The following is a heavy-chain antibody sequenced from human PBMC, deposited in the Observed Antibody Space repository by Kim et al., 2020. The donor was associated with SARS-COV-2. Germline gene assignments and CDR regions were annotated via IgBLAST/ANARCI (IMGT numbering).Heavy chain of an antibody. V-gene: IGHV4-39*01. D-gene: IGHD6-13*01. Sequence: SETLSLTCTVSGGSISSSSYYWGWIRQPPGKGLEWIGSIYYSGSTYYNPSLKSRVTISVDTSKNQFSLKLSSVTAADTAVYYCARHRYLLYSSSWYGEDDGDYAAGFDPWGQGTLVTVSS. CDR3: ARHRYLLYSSSWYGEDDGDYAAGFDP. J-gene: IGHJ5*02. CDR2: IYYSGST. CDR1: GGSISSSSYY.